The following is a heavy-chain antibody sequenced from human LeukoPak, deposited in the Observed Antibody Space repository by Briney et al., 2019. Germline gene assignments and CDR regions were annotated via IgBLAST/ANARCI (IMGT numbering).Heavy chain of an antibody. V-gene: IGHV3-30-3*01. Sequence: GGSLRLSCAASGFTFSSYAMHWVRQAPGEGLEWVAVISYDGSNKYYADSVKGRFTISRDNSKNTLYLQMNSLRAEDTAVYYCARDQNSSWSYNWFDPWGQGTLVTVSS. CDR2: ISYDGSNK. CDR3: ARDQNSSWSYNWFDP. CDR1: GFTFSSYA. J-gene: IGHJ5*02. D-gene: IGHD6-13*01.